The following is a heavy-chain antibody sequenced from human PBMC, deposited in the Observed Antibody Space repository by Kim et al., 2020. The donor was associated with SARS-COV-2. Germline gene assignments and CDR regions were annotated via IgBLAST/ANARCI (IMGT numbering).Heavy chain of an antibody. V-gene: IGHV3-7*01. D-gene: IGHD3-10*01. Sequence: DSVKGRLTIFRDNAKNSMYLQMNSLRAEDTAVYYCARDSQGFGELSYFAYWGQGTLVTVSS. CDR3: ARDSQGFGELSYFAY. J-gene: IGHJ4*02.